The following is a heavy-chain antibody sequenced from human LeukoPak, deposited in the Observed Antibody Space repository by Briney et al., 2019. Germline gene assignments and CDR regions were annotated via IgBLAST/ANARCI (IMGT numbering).Heavy chain of an antibody. CDR3: ARGDSPDYGDYQHLDY. J-gene: IGHJ4*02. CDR2: ISRSSSEI. D-gene: IGHD4-17*01. V-gene: IGHV3-48*01. Sequence: GGSLRLSCAAFGFTLSSHTMNWVRQAPGKGLEWVSDISRSSSEIHYADSVTGRFTISRDNAKNSVYLQMNSLRVEDTAVYYCARGDSPDYGDYQHLDYWGQGTLVTVSS. CDR1: GFTLSSHT.